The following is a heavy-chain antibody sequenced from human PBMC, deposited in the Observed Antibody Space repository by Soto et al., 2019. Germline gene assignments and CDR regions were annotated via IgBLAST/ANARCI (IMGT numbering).Heavy chain of an antibody. J-gene: IGHJ5*02. CDR2: MNPNSGKA. CDR1: GYSFISSD. Sequence: QVQLVQSGAEVKKPGASVKVSCKASGYSFISSDINWVRQATGQGLEWMGWMNPNSGKAGNAQKFKGRVTMTRNSSVNTAYMEVSGLSSDDTAVYYCTRGGVVRGVLRRFDPWGQGTLVTVSS. CDR3: TRGGVVRGVLRRFDP. D-gene: IGHD3-10*01. V-gene: IGHV1-8*01.